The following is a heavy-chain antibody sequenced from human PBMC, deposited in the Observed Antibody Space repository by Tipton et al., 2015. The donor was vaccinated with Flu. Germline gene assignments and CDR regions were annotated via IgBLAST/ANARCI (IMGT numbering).Heavy chain of an antibody. CDR1: SASIRSTNYF. D-gene: IGHD3-10*02. CDR2: IYPSGTT. J-gene: IGHJ4*02. CDR3: ARLSYYDVDLKNFYFDY. V-gene: IGHV4-39*01. Sequence: TLSLTCTVSSASIRSTNYFCAWIRQPPGKRLELIGSIYPSGTTYYNPSLKSRVTISVDTSKSQFSLMLRSVTTADTAVYYCARLSYYDVDLKNFYFDYWGQGALVTVSP.